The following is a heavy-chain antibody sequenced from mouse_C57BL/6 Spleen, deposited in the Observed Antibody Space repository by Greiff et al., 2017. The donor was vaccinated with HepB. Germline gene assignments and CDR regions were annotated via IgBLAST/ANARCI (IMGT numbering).Heavy chain of an antibody. CDR3: ARHWDKGPDAMDY. CDR2: INPNYGTT. V-gene: IGHV1-39*01. CDR1: GYSFTDYN. D-gene: IGHD4-1*01. Sequence: QLQESGPELVKPGASVKISCKASGYSFTDYNMNWVKQSNGKSLEWIGVINPNYGTTSYNQKFKGKATLTVDQSSSTAYMQLNSLTSEDSAVYYGARHWDKGPDAMDYWGQGTSVTVSS. J-gene: IGHJ4*01.